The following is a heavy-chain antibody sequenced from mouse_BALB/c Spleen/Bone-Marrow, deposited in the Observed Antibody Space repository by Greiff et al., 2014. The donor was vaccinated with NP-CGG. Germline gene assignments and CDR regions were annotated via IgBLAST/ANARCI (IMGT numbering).Heavy chain of an antibody. CDR3: TRSNYGDWYFDV. Sequence: QVQLQQSGAELVKPGASVKLSCKASGYSFTNYYMYWVKRRPGQGLEWIGEINPSNGGTNFNEKFKNKATLTVDKSSSTAYMQLISLTCEDSAVYSGTRSNYGDWYFDVWGAGTTVTVSS. J-gene: IGHJ1*01. V-gene: IGHV1S81*02. D-gene: IGHD1-1*01. CDR2: INPSNGGT. CDR1: GYSFTNYY.